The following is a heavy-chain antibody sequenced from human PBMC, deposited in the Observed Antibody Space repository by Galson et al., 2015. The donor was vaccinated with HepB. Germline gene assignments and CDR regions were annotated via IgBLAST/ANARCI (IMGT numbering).Heavy chain of an antibody. CDR1: GYTFSSYA. CDR2: IIPIFGTA. V-gene: IGHV1-69*13. D-gene: IGHD6-19*01. Sequence: SVKVSCKASGYTFSSYAISWVRQAPGQGLEWMGGIIPIFGTANYAQKFQGRVTITADESTSTAYMELSSLRSEDTAVYYCARSIIQNSSGWYYQVRYFDYWGQGTLVTVSS. J-gene: IGHJ4*02. CDR3: ARSIIQNSSGWYYQVRYFDY.